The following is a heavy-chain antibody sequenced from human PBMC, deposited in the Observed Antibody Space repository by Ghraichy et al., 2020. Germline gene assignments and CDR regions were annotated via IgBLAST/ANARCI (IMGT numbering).Heavy chain of an antibody. J-gene: IGHJ4*02. CDR1: GFTFSNYA. V-gene: IGHV3-23*01. CDR3: AKNRGDNSWSEYYFDH. CDR2: ITGGGGGT. Sequence: GGSLRLSCAASGFTFSNYAMSWVRQAAGKGLEWISVITGGGGGTYYADSVKGRFIISRDSSKNTLYLQMNSLRAEDTATYYCAKNRGDNSWSEYYFDHWGQGTLVTVSS. D-gene: IGHD2-21*02.